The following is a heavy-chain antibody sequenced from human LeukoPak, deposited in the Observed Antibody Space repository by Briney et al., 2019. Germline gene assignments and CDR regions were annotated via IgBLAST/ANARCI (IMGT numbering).Heavy chain of an antibody. D-gene: IGHD6-19*01. V-gene: IGHV3-64*01. CDR1: GFTFSSYA. CDR3: ARDLYSGGWFPDL. J-gene: IGHJ4*02. Sequence: PGGSLRLSCAASGFTFSSYAMHWVRQAPGKGLEYVSAISSNGGSTYYANSVKGRFTISRDNSNNTVHVQMNSLRVEDTAVYYCARDLYSGGWFPDLWGQGTLVTVSS. CDR2: ISSNGGST.